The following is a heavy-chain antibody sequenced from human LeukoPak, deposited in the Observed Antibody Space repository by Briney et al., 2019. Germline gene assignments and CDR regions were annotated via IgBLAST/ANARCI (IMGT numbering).Heavy chain of an antibody. CDR2: IYPGDSDT. CDR3: ARQAVISRENYDFWSGGYYYYYYMDV. CDR1: GYSFTSYW. V-gene: IGHV5-51*01. D-gene: IGHD3-3*01. J-gene: IGHJ6*03. Sequence: GESLKISCKGSGYSFTSYWIGWVRQMPGKGLERMGIIYPGDSDTRYSPSFQGQVTISADKSISTAYLQWSSLKASDTAMYYCARQAVISRENYDFWSGGYYYYYYMDVWGKGTTVTVSS.